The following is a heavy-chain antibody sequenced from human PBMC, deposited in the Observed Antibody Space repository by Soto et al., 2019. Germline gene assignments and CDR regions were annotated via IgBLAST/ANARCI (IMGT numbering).Heavy chain of an antibody. D-gene: IGHD3-10*01. CDR3: VRGSGKYYFDMDV. Sequence: SATLSLTCTLTRYSIRRSCHYCLWIRQPPGKGLEWIGSIYYSGSTYYNPSLKSRVTISVDTSKNQFSLKLSSVTAADTAVYYCVRGSGKYYFDMDVLVQGTTVS. CDR1: RYSIRRSCHY. V-gene: IGHV4-39*01. CDR2: IYYSGST. J-gene: IGHJ6*02.